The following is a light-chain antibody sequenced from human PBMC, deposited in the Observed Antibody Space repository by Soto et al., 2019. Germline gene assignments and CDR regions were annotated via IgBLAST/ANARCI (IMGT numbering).Light chain of an antibody. CDR1: QSISSW. CDR2: DVS. V-gene: IGKV1-5*01. J-gene: IGKJ1*01. Sequence: GARVTINCRASQSISSWLAWYQQKPGKAPKLLIYDVSNLESGVPSRFSGSGSGTEFTLTISSLQPDDVASYYCQQYNAFWTFGQGTKVDIK. CDR3: QQYNAFWT.